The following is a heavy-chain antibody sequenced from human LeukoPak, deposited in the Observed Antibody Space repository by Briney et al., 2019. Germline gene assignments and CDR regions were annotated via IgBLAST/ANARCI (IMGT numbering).Heavy chain of an antibody. CDR3: ARGDRITMVRGVYDIDY. D-gene: IGHD3-10*01. V-gene: IGHV1-8*01. CDR2: MNPNSGNT. Sequence: GASVKVSCKASGYTFTSYDINWVRQATGQGLEWMGWMNPNSGNTGYAQKLQGRVTMTRNTSISTAYMELSSLRSEDTAVYYCARGDRITMVRGVYDIDYWGQGTLVTVSS. CDR1: GYTFTSYD. J-gene: IGHJ4*02.